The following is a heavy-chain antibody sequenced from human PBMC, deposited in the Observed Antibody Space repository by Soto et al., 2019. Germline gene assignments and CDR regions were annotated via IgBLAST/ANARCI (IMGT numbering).Heavy chain of an antibody. J-gene: IGHJ4*02. CDR2: INHSGST. V-gene: IGHV4-34*01. D-gene: IGHD2-2*01. Sequence: PSETLSLTSTFSGMSFRTYYWSWIRQPPGTGLEWIGQINHSGSTNYNPSLKSRVTISVDTSKNQFSLKVYTVTAADTAVYYCARGPTPGGYCSSTSCKSFDYWGQGTQGTVSS. CDR1: GMSFRTYY. CDR3: ARGPTPGGYCSSTSCKSFDY.